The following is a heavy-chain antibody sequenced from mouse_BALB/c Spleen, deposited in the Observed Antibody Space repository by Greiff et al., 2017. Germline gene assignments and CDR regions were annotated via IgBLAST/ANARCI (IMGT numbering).Heavy chain of an antibody. J-gene: IGHJ4*01. CDR2: INPSSGYT. CDR3: ARSDGYDGPLYAMDY. D-gene: IGHD2-2*01. CDR1: GYTFTSYT. Sequence: QVQLQQSAAELARPGASVKMSCKASGYTFTSYTMHWVKQRPGQGLEWIGYINPSSGYTEYNQKFKDKTTLTADKSSSTAYMQLSSLTSEDSAVYYCARSDGYDGPLYAMDYWGQGTSVTVSS. V-gene: IGHV1-4*02.